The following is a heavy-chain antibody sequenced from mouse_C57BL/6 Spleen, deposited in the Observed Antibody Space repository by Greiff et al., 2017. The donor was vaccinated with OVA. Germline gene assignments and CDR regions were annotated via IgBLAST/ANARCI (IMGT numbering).Heavy chain of an antibody. J-gene: IGHJ4*01. D-gene: IGHD1-1*01. CDR1: GFTFSSYA. Sequence: LQQSGEGLVKPGGSLKLSCAASGFTFSSYAMSWVRQTPEKRLEWVAYISSGGDYIYYADTVKGRFTISRDNARNTLYLQMSSLKSEDTAMYYRTRGGRSWDYYAMDYWGQGTSVTVSS. V-gene: IGHV5-9-1*02. CDR3: TRGGRSWDYYAMDY. CDR2: ISSGGDYI.